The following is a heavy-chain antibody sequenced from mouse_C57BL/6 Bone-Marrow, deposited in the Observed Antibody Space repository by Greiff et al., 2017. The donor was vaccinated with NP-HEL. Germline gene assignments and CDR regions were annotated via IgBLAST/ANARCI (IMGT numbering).Heavy chain of an antibody. CDR3: ARSGYGNYERYYFDY. CDR2: INPSNGGT. D-gene: IGHD2-1*01. J-gene: IGHJ2*01. Sequence: QVQLQQPGTELVKPGASVKLSCKASGYTFTSYWMHWVKQRPGQGLEWIGNINPSNGGTNYNEKFKSKATLTVDKSSSTAYMQLSSQTSEDSAVYYCARSGYGNYERYYFDYWGQGTTLTVSS. V-gene: IGHV1-53*01. CDR1: GYTFTSYW.